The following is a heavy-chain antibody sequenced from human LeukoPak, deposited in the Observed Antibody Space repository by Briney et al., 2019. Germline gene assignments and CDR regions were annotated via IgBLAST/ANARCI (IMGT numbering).Heavy chain of an antibody. D-gene: IGHD3-3*01. J-gene: IGHJ4*02. CDR3: ARGADFWSGYNDY. V-gene: IGHV1-2*02. CDR1: GYSFAGYH. Sequence: ASVKVSCKSSGYSFAGYHMHWVRQAPGQGLEWMGWVNPNGGDTNYAQKFQGRVTMTRDTSVSTAYMELSGLRSDDTDVYYCARGADFWSGYNDYWGQGTLVSVSS. CDR2: VNPNGGDT.